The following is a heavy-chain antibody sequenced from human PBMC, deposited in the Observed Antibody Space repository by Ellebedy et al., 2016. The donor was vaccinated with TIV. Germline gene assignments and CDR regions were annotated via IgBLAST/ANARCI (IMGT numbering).Heavy chain of an antibody. CDR2: IYHSGST. CDR3: AGPLALWGAFGEDGWFDP. Sequence: SETLSLTXTVSGYSISSGYYWGWIRPPPGKGLEWIGSIYHSGSTYYNPSLKSRVTISVDTSKNQFSLKLSSVTAADTAVYYCAGPLALWGAFGEDGWFDPWGQGTLVTVSS. V-gene: IGHV4-38-2*02. D-gene: IGHD3-10*01. CDR1: GYSISSGYY. J-gene: IGHJ5*02.